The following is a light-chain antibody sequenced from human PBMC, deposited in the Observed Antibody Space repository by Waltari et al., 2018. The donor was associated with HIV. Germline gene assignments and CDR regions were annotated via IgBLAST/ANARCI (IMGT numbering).Light chain of an antibody. CDR3: LQSTFWPRT. Sequence: DVVMTQLPPAPSVTLGQPASIYCRSSQSLVSIDGNTYLSWFHQGPGQSPRRLIYRVSVRDSGVSNRFSGSGSGTDFTLKITRVEAEDAGLYFCLQSTFWPRTFGQGTKLEIQ. J-gene: IGKJ2*02. V-gene: IGKV2-30*01. CDR1: QSLVSIDGNTY. CDR2: RVS.